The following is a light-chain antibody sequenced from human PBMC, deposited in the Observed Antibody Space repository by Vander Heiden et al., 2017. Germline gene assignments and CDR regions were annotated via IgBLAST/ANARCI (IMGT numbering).Light chain of an antibody. CDR1: QDMSNY. CDR3: QQYDNLIT. CDR2: DAS. J-gene: IGKJ5*01. V-gene: IGKV1-33*01. Sequence: DIQMTQSPSSLSASIGDRVTITRQASQDMSNYLNWYQQKPGKAPKLLIYDASNLETGVPSRFSGSGSGTDFTFTISSLQPEDFATYYCQQYDNLITFGQGTRLEIK.